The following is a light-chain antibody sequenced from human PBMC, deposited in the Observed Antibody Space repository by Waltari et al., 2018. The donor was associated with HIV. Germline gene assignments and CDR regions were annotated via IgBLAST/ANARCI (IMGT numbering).Light chain of an antibody. Sequence: QVVVTQEPSLSVSPGRTVSITCPPFRGRLSRNHYTHWIQLKPGQAPRTLISDTEKRHPWTAGRFAGSLIGGRAALMLAGALPDDEAEYYCLLSYFGVRVFGGGTTLTV. CDR2: DTE. V-gene: IGLV7-46*01. J-gene: IGLJ3*02. CDR3: LLSYFGVRV. CDR1: RGRLSRNHY.